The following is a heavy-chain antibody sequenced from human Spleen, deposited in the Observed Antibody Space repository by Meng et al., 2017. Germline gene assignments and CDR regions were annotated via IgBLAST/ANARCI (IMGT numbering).Heavy chain of an antibody. CDR2: INHSGST. J-gene: IGHJ4*02. V-gene: IGHV4-34*01. D-gene: IGHD4-11*01. Sequence: LQQWGEGLLKPSETLSLTCVVSGVSFSDYYWSWIRQPPGKGLEWIGEINHSGSTNYNPSLESRATISVDTSQNNLSLKLSSVTAADSAVYYCARGPTTMAHDFDYWGQGTLVTVSS. CDR1: GVSFSDYY. CDR3: ARGPTTMAHDFDY.